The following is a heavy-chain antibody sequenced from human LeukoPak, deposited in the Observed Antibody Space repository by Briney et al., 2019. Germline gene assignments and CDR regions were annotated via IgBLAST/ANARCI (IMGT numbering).Heavy chain of an antibody. V-gene: IGHV3-48*02. D-gene: IGHD6-13*01. J-gene: IGHJ4*02. CDR3: SVYTQGSSSPPGLIPDY. CDR2: ISSSSSTI. CDR1: GFTVIGYT. Sequence: GGSLRLALAAAGFTVIGYTTNAVRQAPGKGLEWVSYISSSSSTIYYADSVKGRFTISRDNAKNSLYLQMNSLRDEVTTVYYSSVYTQGSSSPPGLIPDYWGQGTLVTVSS.